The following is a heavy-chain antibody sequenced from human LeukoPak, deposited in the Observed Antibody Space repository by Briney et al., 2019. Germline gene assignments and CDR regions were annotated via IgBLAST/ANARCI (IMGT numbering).Heavy chain of an antibody. J-gene: IGHJ4*02. CDR1: GGSISSSSYY. CDR2: IYYSGST. CDR3: AREPGSYLRTGFDY. Sequence: SETLSLTCTVSGGSISSSSYYWGWIRQPPGKGLEWIGSIYYSGSTYYNPSLKSRVTISVDTSKNQFSLKLSSVTAADTAVYYCAREPGSYLRTGFDYWGQGTLVTVSS. D-gene: IGHD1-26*01. V-gene: IGHV4-39*07.